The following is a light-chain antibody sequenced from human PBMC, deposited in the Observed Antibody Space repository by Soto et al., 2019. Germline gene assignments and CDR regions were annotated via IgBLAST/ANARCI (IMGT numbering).Light chain of an antibody. CDR3: QQYLAYLT. J-gene: IGKJ4*01. V-gene: IGKV4-1*01. Sequence: DIVMTQSPDSLAVSLGERATINCKSSQTVLYSSNDKSALAWLQQKPGQPPKLLISWASTRESGVPDRFSGSGSGTDFTLTISGLQAEDVAVYYCQQYLAYLTFGGGTKVEIK. CDR2: WAS. CDR1: QTVLYSSNDKSA.